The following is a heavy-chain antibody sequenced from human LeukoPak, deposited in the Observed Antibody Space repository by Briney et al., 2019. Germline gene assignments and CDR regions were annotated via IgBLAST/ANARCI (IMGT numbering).Heavy chain of an antibody. D-gene: IGHD2-15*01. Sequence: ASVKVSCEASGYTFTGYYMHWVRQAPGQGLEWMGWINPNSGGTNYAQKFQGRVTMTRDTSISTAYMELSRLRSDDTAVYYCARVFYCSGGSCYSGSFDPWGQGTLVTVSS. J-gene: IGHJ5*02. CDR2: INPNSGGT. CDR1: GYTFTGYY. CDR3: ARVFYCSGGSCYSGSFDP. V-gene: IGHV1-2*02.